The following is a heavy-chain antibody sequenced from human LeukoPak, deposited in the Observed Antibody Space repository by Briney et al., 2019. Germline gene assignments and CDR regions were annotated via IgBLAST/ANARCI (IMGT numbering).Heavy chain of an antibody. V-gene: IGHV4-59*12. CDR2: IYYSGST. D-gene: IGHD2-15*01. Sequence: PSETLSLTCTVSGGSISSYYWSWIRQPPGKGLEWIGYIYYSGSTNYNPSLKSRVTISVDTSKNQFSLKLSSVTAADTAVYYCARGRICSGGSCYSDWFDPWGQGTLVTVSS. J-gene: IGHJ5*02. CDR1: GGSISSYY. CDR3: ARGRICSGGSCYSDWFDP.